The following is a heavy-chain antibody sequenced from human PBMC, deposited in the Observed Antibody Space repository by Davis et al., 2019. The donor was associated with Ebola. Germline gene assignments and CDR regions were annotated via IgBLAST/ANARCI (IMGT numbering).Heavy chain of an antibody. CDR2: ISGYNGNT. Sequence: ASVKVSCNASAYTFTSYPITWVRHAPGQGLEWMGWISGYNGNTNYAQKFQGRSTMTRNTSVSTAYIELSSLRSDDTAVYYCARETGYYGSDYFDYWGQGTLVTVSS. CDR3: ARETGYYGSDYFDY. V-gene: IGHV1-18*01. CDR1: AYTFTSYP. J-gene: IGHJ4*02. D-gene: IGHD1-26*01.